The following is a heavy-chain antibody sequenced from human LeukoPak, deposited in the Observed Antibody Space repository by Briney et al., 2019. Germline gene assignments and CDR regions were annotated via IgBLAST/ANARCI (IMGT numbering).Heavy chain of an antibody. CDR1: GYTFTDYY. V-gene: IGHV1-69-2*01. J-gene: IGHJ4*02. Sequence: ASVKVSCKVSGYTFTDYYMHWVQQAPGKGLEWMGLVDPEDGETIYAEKFQGRVIITADTSTDTAYMELSSLRSEDTAVYYCAIGTNFDYWGQGTLVTVSS. CDR3: AIGTNFDY. CDR2: VDPEDGET.